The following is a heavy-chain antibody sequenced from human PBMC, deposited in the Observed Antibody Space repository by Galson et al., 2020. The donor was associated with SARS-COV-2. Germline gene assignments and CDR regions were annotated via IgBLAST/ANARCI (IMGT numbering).Heavy chain of an antibody. J-gene: IGHJ4*02. Sequence: GASLRLSCVASGFTFSSYPMHWVRQAPGKGLEWVAVPSYDGSNKYYADSVKGRFTISSDNSKNTLYLQMNSLTTEDTAVYYCARDRVKNWGHRGYFDYWGQGNLVTVSS. V-gene: IGHV3-30*04. CDR1: GFTFSSYP. CDR2: PSYDGSNK. D-gene: IGHD7-27*01. CDR3: ARDRVKNWGHRGYFDY.